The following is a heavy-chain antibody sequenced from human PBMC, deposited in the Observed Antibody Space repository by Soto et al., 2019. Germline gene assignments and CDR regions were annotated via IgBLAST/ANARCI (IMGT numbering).Heavy chain of an antibody. CDR2: MFYSGFP. D-gene: IGHD2-15*01. V-gene: IGHV4-39*01. CDR3: SPLGVSLGGPDGLHV. J-gene: IGHJ6*02. Sequence: SETLSLTCSVSGYTVISCDYFWAWLRPPPGKGLEWIGSMFYSGFPYYYPSLKSRATPSVATSKNQFSVMLNSVTAHDPAVVCCSPLGVSLGGPDGLHVWGQGTMVTVSS. CDR1: GYTVISCDYF.